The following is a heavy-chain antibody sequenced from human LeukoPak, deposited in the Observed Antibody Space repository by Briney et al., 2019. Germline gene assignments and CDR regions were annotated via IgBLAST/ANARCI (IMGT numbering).Heavy chain of an antibody. Sequence: GRSLRLSCAASGVTLSSYAMSWVRQAPEKGLEWVSAISGSGGSTYYADSVKGRFTISRDNSKNTLYLQMNSLRAEDTAVYYCAKSGRHPDYWGQETLVTVSS. CDR1: GVTLSSYA. V-gene: IGHV3-23*01. CDR2: ISGSGGST. D-gene: IGHD6-6*01. CDR3: AKSGRHPDY. J-gene: IGHJ4*02.